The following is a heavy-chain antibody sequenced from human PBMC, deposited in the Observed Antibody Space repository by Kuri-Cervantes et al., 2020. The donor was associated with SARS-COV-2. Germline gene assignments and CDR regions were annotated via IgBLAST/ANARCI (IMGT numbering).Heavy chain of an antibody. V-gene: IGHV3-49*04. CDR2: IRSKAYGGTT. CDR3: TRDDFWSGYYVY. D-gene: IGHD3-3*01. J-gene: IGHJ4*02. Sequence: GESLKSSCTASGFTFGDYAMSWVRQAPGKGLEWVGFIRSKAYGGTTEYAASVKGRFTISRDDSKSIAYLQMNSLKTEDTAVYYCTRDDFWSGYYVYWGQGTLVTVSS. CDR1: GFTFGDYA.